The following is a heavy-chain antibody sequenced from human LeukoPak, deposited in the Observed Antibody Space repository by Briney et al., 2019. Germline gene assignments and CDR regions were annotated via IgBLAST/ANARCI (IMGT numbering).Heavy chain of an antibody. J-gene: IGHJ4*02. CDR3: ASSHDSSGNG. CDR1: GFSFSSYW. D-gene: IGHD3-22*01. Sequence: PGGSLRLSCAASGFSFSSYWMSWVRQAPGKGLEWVANINQDGSAKYYVDSVKGRFTISRDNAKTSVYLQMNSLRDEDAAVYYCASSHDSSGNGWGQGTLVIVSS. V-gene: IGHV3-7*01. CDR2: INQDGSAK.